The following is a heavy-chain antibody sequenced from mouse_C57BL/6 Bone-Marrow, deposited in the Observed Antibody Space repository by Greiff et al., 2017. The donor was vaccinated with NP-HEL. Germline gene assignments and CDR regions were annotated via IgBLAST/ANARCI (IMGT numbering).Heavy chain of an antibody. CDR1: GFTFSSHA. D-gene: IGHD1-1*01. CDR3: TRAPHYYGSSFFDY. CDR2: ISSGGDYI. V-gene: IGHV5-9-1*02. Sequence: EVTLVESGEGLVKPGGFLKLSCAASGFTFSSHAMSWVRQTPEKRPEWVEYISSGGDYIYYADTVKGRFTISRDNARNTLYLQMSSLKSEDTAMYYCTRAPHYYGSSFFDYWGQGTTLTVSS. J-gene: IGHJ2*01.